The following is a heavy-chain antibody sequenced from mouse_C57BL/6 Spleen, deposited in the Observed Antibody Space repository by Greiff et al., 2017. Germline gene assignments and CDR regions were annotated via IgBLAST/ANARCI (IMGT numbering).Heavy chain of an antibody. J-gene: IGHJ1*03. V-gene: IGHV1-69*01. CDR3: ARRSYYGSSYVWYFDV. D-gene: IGHD1-1*01. CDR2: IDPSDSYT. CDR1: GYTFTSYW. Sequence: QVQLQQPGAELVMPGASVKLSCKASGYTFTSYWMHWVKQRPGQGLEWIGEIDPSDSYTNYNQKFKGKATLTVDTSSSTAYMQLSSLTAEDSAVYYCARRSYYGSSYVWYFDVWGTGTTVTVSS.